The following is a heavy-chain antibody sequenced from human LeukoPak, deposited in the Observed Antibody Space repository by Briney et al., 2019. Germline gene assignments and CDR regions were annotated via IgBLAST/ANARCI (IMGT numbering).Heavy chain of an antibody. CDR2: ISAYNGNT. Sequence: APVKFSCKASGYTFTGYGISWVRQAPGQGLEWMGWISAYNGNTKYAQKLQGRVTMTTVTSTTTAYMELRSLRSDDTAVYYCARDYYYYMDVWGKGTTVTVSS. CDR1: GYTFTGYG. V-gene: IGHV1-18*01. J-gene: IGHJ6*03. CDR3: ARDYYYYMDV.